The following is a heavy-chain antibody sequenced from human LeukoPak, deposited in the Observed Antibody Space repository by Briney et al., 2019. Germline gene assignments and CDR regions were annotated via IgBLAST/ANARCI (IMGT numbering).Heavy chain of an antibody. CDR3: AREVCSSTSCYPIAYYYYYMDV. J-gene: IGHJ6*03. V-gene: IGHV3-21*01. Sequence: GGSLRLSCAASGFTFSSYSMNWVRQAPGKGLERVSSISSSSSYIYYADSVKGRFTISRDNAKNSLYLQMNSLRAGDTAVYYCAREVCSSTSCYPIAYYYYYMDVWGKGTTVTVSS. CDR1: GFTFSSYS. CDR2: ISSSSSYI. D-gene: IGHD2-2*01.